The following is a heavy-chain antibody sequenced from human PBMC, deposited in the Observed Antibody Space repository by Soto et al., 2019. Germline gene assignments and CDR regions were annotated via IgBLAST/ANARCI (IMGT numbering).Heavy chain of an antibody. Sequence: QVQLVESGGDLVKPGGSLRLSCVVSGFSFTDYYMTWIRQAPGKGLEWVSYISSSGTPIHSADSEKGRFTISRDNAKNSLYLQMNSLRAEDTAIYYCARGRSGGYGMDVWGQGTTVTVSS. J-gene: IGHJ6*02. CDR1: GFSFTDYY. V-gene: IGHV3-11*01. D-gene: IGHD2-15*01. CDR2: ISSSGTPI. CDR3: ARGRSGGYGMDV.